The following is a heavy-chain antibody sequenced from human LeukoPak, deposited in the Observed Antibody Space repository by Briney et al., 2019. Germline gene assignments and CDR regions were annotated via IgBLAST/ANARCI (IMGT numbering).Heavy chain of an antibody. Sequence: PGGSLRLFCAASGFTFSGYAMSWVRQAPGKGLEWVSSISTSGDDTNSADSVKGRFTISRDNSKNTLYLQMNSLRAEDTAVYCCARLNYFDTGGYSPFDYWGQGTLVTVSS. CDR3: ARLNYFDTGGYSPFDY. V-gene: IGHV3-23*01. D-gene: IGHD3-22*01. CDR2: ISTSGDDT. J-gene: IGHJ4*02. CDR1: GFTFSGYA.